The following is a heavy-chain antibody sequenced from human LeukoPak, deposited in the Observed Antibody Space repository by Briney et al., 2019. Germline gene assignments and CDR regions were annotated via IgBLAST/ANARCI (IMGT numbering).Heavy chain of an antibody. CDR3: ARSGDILTGYYQNDAFDI. J-gene: IGHJ3*02. V-gene: IGHV3-66*02. CDR2: IYSGGST. D-gene: IGHD3-9*01. CDR1: GFTVSSNY. Sequence: GGSLRLFCAASGFTVSSNYMSWVRQAPGKGLEWVSVIYSGGSTYYADSVKGRFTISRDNSKNTLYLQMNSLRAEDTAVYYCARSGDILTGYYQNDAFDIWGQGTMVTVSS.